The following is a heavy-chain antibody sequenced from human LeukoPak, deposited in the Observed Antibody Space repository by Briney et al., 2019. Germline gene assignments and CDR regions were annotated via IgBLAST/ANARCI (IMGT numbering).Heavy chain of an antibody. V-gene: IGHV3-23*01. D-gene: IGHD3-3*01. J-gene: IGHJ4*02. CDR3: AKGDYDFWSGYFSY. CDR2: IGSGGGRT. CDR1: GFTFSSYA. Sequence: GGSLRLSCAASGFTFSSYAMSWVRQAPGKGLEWVSGIGSGGGRTYYADSVKGRFTISRDNSKNTLYLRMNSLRAEDTAVYYCAKGDYDFWSGYFSYWGQGTLVTVSS.